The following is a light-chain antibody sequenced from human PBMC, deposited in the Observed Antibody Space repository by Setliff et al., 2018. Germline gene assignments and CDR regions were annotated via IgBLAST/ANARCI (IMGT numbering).Light chain of an antibody. CDR3: CSFTTSATVV. CDR2: EVN. Sequence: QSVLTQPASVSGSPGQSITISRVGTSADVGSSKYVSWYQQHPDKAPKLILYEVNNRPSGISNRFFGSKSGNTASLTISGLQAGDEADYYCCSFTTSATVVFGPGTKVTVL. J-gene: IGLJ1*01. V-gene: IGLV2-14*01. CDR1: SADVGSSKY.